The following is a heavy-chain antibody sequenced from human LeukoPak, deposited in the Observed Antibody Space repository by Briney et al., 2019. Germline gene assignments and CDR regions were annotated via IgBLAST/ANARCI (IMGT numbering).Heavy chain of an antibody. J-gene: IGHJ4*02. Sequence: PGGPRTLSCAASGFIFSSYAMSGGAEAPARGLEGGSSLRGNGDTLYEDSVKGRFTLSRDESRNTVYPHLNELSVEDTAVYYCAKASWVSTADAVLWGQGTVVTVSS. D-gene: IGHD3-16*01. CDR3: AKASWVSTADAVL. V-gene: IGHV3-23*01. CDR2: LRGNGDT. CDR1: GFIFSSYA.